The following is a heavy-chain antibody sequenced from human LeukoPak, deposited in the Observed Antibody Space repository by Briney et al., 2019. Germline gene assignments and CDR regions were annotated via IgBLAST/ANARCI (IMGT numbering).Heavy chain of an antibody. CDR3: ARDGIWVTMVRGEPRNDY. D-gene: IGHD3-10*01. V-gene: IGHV1-3*04. CDR2: INSGNSNT. CDR1: GYTLSQYA. Sequence: EASVKVSCKASGYTLSQYAMHWVRQAPGQRPEWMGWINSGNSNTKYDQKFQGRVTMTTDTSTSTAYMELRSLRSDDTAVYYCARDGIWVTMVRGEPRNDYWGQGTLVTVSS. J-gene: IGHJ4*02.